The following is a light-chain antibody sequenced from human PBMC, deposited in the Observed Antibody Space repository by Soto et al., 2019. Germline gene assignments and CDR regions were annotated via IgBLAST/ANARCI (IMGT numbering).Light chain of an antibody. J-gene: IGKJ1*01. CDR1: QSVFYSSNNKNY. V-gene: IGKV4-1*01. Sequence: DIVMTQSPDSLAVSLGERATINCKSSQSVFYSSNNKNYLAWYQQKPGQPPKLLIYWASTRESGVPDRFSGRWSGKDFTLTISSLQAEDVAVYYCQQYYRPWTFGQGTKVEIK. CDR2: WAS. CDR3: QQYYRPWT.